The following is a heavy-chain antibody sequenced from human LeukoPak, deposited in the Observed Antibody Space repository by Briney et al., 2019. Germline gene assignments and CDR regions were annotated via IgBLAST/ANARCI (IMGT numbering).Heavy chain of an antibody. Sequence: ASVEVSCKASGYTFINYYTHWVRQAPGQGLEWMGVINPSDGSTSYAQKFQGRATMTRDTSTTTVYMELSSLRSEDTAVYYCAKSPPGSLWQPLGYWGQGTLVTVSS. CDR3: AKSPPGSLWQPLGY. J-gene: IGHJ4*02. V-gene: IGHV1-46*01. D-gene: IGHD3-10*01. CDR2: INPSDGST. CDR1: GYTFINYY.